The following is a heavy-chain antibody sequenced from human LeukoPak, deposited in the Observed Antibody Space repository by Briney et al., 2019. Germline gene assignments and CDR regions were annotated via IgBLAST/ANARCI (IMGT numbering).Heavy chain of an antibody. Sequence: GGSVRLSCAASRFTFNTYAMHWVRQAPGKGLEWVAVISYDGSNEYYADSVKGRFTISRDNSKNTLYLQMNSLRTEDTAVYYCARARLQYFDWLPFDYWGQGTLVTVSS. CDR2: ISYDGSNE. V-gene: IGHV3-30*04. CDR3: ARARLQYFDWLPFDY. CDR1: RFTFNTYA. J-gene: IGHJ4*02. D-gene: IGHD3-9*01.